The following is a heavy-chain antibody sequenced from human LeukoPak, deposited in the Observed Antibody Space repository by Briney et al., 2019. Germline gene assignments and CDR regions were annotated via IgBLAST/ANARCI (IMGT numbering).Heavy chain of an antibody. J-gene: IGHJ4*02. D-gene: IGHD3-22*01. Sequence: PGGSLRLSCAASGFTFSSYAMHWVRQASGKGLEWVAVISYDGSNKYYADSVKGRFTISRDNSKNTLYLQMNSLRAEDTAVYYCARVEDYDSSGWFDYWGQGTLVTVSS. CDR2: ISYDGSNK. CDR1: GFTFSSYA. CDR3: ARVEDYDSSGWFDY. V-gene: IGHV3-30-3*01.